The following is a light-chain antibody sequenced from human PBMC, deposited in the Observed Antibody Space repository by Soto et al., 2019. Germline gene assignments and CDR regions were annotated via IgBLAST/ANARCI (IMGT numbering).Light chain of an antibody. J-gene: IGKJ2*01. CDR2: KAT. CDR3: QQDYTEGA. V-gene: IGKV1-5*03. Sequence: DIQMTQSPSTLSASVGDRVTLTCMTSQSVNSWLAWYQQKPGKAPHHLIHKATMLDRGAPSRFSGSGSGTGSTLTSSSLQPEDVAHYYGQQDYTEGAFGHGTKLEIK. CDR1: QSVNSW.